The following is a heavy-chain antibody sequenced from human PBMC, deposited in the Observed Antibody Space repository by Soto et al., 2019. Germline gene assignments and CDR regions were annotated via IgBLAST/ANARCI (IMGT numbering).Heavy chain of an antibody. V-gene: IGHV3-49*04. CDR2: IRSKAYGGTT. J-gene: IGHJ5*02. Sequence: PGGSLRLSCTASGFTFGDYAMSWVRQAPGKGLEWVGFIRSKAYGGTTEYAASVKGRFTISRDDSKSIAYLQMNSLKTEDTAVYYCTRDPIFNYCSSTSCENWFDPWGQGTLVTVSS. CDR3: TRDPIFNYCSSTSCENWFDP. CDR1: GFTFGDYA. D-gene: IGHD2-2*01.